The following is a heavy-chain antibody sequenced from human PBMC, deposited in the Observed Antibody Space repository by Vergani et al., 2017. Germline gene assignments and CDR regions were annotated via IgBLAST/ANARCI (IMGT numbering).Heavy chain of an antibody. D-gene: IGHD1-26*01. CDR3: AREGHLVGPDLDS. J-gene: IGHJ4*02. Sequence: QVHLVESGGGVVQPGRSLRLSCVVSGFTSSYYGMHWVRQAPGKGLEWVAVISYDGTQKYYADSVKGRFTISRDNAKNSLFLQMNSLRAEDTAVYFCAREGHLVGPDLDSWGQGTLVTVSS. CDR1: GFTSSYYG. V-gene: IGHV3-30*03. CDR2: ISYDGTQK.